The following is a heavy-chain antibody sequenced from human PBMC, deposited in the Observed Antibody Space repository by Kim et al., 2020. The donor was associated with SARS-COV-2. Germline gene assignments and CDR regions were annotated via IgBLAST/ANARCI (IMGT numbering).Heavy chain of an antibody. V-gene: IGHV1-18*04. CDR1: GYTFTSYG. J-gene: IGHJ4*02. D-gene: IGHD3-9*01. CDR3: ARDFPGRPLTGYYMSFDY. CDR2: ISAYNGNT. Sequence: ASVKVSCKASGYTFTSYGISWVRQAPGQGLEWMGWISAYNGNTNYAQKLQGRVTMTTDTSTSTAYMELRSLRSDDTAVYYCARDFPGRPLTGYYMSFDYWGQGTLVTVSS.